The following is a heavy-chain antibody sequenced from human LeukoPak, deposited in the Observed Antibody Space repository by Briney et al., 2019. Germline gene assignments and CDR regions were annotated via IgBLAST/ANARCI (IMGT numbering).Heavy chain of an antibody. Sequence: GASVKVSCKASGYTLTAYYIHWLRQAPGQGPEWMGWIKSNTGGTKYVEKFEGRFTMTRDTSISTIYMELSSLRSDDTAVYYCAADKQQLSYYFDYWGQGTLVTVSA. CDR3: AADKQQLSYYFDY. D-gene: IGHD6-13*01. V-gene: IGHV1-2*02. J-gene: IGHJ4*02. CDR1: GYTLTAYY. CDR2: IKSNTGGT.